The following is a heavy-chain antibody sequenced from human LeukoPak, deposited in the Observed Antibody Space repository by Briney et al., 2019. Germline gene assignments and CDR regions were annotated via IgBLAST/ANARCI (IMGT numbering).Heavy chain of an antibody. CDR1: GGSISSGSHY. J-gene: IGHJ4*02. D-gene: IGHD3-10*01. CDR3: ASDVRSGDGLQAYFDY. V-gene: IGHV4-61*02. CDR2: IDTSGST. Sequence: SETLSLTCTVSGGSISSGSHYWSWIRQPAGKGLEWIGRIDTSGSTNYNPSLKSRVTISVDTSKNQFSLKLDSVTAADTAVYYCASDVRSGDGLQAYFDYWGQGTLVTVSS.